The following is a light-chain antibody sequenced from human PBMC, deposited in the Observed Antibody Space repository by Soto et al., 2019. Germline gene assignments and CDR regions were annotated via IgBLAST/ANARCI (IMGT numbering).Light chain of an antibody. CDR3: ATWDDSLSAGV. V-gene: IGLV1-51*02. J-gene: IGLJ2*01. CDR2: GND. CDR1: TSNIGQES. Sequence: QSVLTQPPSVSAAPGQKVTISCSGSTSNIGQESVCWYQKLPGTAPKLLIHGNDKRPSGIPDRFSGSKSGTSATLGITGLQTGDEADYYCATWDDSLSAGVFGGGTKLTVL.